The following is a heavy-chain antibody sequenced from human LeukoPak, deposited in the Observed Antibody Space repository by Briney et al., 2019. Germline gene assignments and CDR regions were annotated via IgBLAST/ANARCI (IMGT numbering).Heavy chain of an antibody. CDR1: GFTFSSYA. CDR2: ISGSGGST. Sequence: GGSLRLSCAAYGFTFSSYAMSWVRQAPGKGLEWVSGISGSGGSTYYADSVKGRFTISRDNSKNTLYLQMNSLRAEDTALYYCAKDNCGGDCYLSNYYFDYWGQGTLVTVSS. J-gene: IGHJ4*02. CDR3: AKDNCGGDCYLSNYYFDY. D-gene: IGHD2-21*01. V-gene: IGHV3-23*01.